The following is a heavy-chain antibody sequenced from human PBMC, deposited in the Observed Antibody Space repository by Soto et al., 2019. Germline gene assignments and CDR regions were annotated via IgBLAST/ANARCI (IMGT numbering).Heavy chain of an antibody. D-gene: IGHD3-10*01. J-gene: IGHJ4*02. CDR2: IYYSGST. CDR1: GGCISSSGYY. V-gene: IGHV4-31*11. Sequence: KSSETLSLTCAVSGGCISSSGYYWSWIRQHPGKGREWIGYIYYSGSTYYNPSLKSRVTISVDTSKNQFSLKLSSVTAADTAVYYCARDRGYYGSGSYYTFGYWGQGTLVTVSS. CDR3: ARDRGYYGSGSYYTFGY.